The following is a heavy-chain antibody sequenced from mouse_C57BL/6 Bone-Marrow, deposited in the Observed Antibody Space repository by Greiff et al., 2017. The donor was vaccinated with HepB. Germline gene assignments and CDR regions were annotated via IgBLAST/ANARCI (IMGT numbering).Heavy chain of an antibody. D-gene: IGHD1-1*01. V-gene: IGHV1-81*01. CDR1: GYTFTRYG. Sequence: VKLMESGAELARPGASVKLSCKASGYTFTRYGISWVKQRTGQGLEWIGEIYPRSGNTYYNEKFKGKATLTADNSSSTAYMELRSLTSEDSAVYVCASGGSSNWYFDVWGTGTTVTVSS. CDR3: ASGGSSNWYFDV. CDR2: IYPRSGNT. J-gene: IGHJ1*03.